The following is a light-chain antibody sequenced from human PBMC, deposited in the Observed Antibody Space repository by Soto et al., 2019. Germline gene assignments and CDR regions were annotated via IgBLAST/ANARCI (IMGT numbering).Light chain of an antibody. J-gene: IGKJ1*01. CDR3: QQYNGYSWT. Sequence: DIQMTQSPSTLSASVGDRVTITCRASQSISSWLAWYQQKPGKAPKLLIFDASSLESRVPSRFSGSGSGTEFTLTISSLQPDDFATYYCQQYNGYSWTFGQGTKVDIK. CDR1: QSISSW. V-gene: IGKV1-5*01. CDR2: DAS.